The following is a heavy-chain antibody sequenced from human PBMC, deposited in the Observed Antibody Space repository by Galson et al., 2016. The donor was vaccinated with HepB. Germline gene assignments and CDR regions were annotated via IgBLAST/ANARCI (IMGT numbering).Heavy chain of an antibody. CDR3: ARVKDRGLVNGAFDI. CDR2: IIPIFGTA. CDR1: GGTFSRHA. V-gene: IGHV1-69*13. J-gene: IGHJ3*02. Sequence: SVKVSCKASGGTFSRHAITWVRQAPGQGLEWMGGIIPIFGTAKYAQKFQGRVTVIADESTGTAYMELSSLRAEDTAVYYCARVKDRGLVNGAFDIWGQGTMVTVSS. D-gene: IGHD5-18*01.